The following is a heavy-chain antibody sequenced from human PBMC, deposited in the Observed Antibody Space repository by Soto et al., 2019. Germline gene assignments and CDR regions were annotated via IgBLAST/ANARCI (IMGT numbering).Heavy chain of an antibody. CDR3: AKAGIANSAYGYYFDY. D-gene: IGHD5-12*01. CDR1: GFTFTSYG. Sequence: GGSLRLSCAASGFTFTSYGMHWVRQAPGRGLEWMALILHDGSAEYYADSVKGRFTISRDNSKNTLYLQMNSLRAEDTAVYYCAKAGIANSAYGYYFDYWGQGALVTVSS. J-gene: IGHJ4*02. CDR2: ILHDGSAE. V-gene: IGHV3-30*18.